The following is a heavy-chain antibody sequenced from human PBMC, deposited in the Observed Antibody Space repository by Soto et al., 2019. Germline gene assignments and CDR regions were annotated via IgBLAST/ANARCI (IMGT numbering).Heavy chain of an antibody. CDR3: AKGDLRGSSGWYLDGYFDY. Sequence: GGSLRLSCAASGFTFSSYAMSWVRQAPGKGLEWVSAISGSGGSTYYADSVKGRFTISRDNSKNTLYLQMNSLRAEDTAVYYCAKGDLRGSSGWYLDGYFDYWGQGTLVTVSS. D-gene: IGHD6-19*01. CDR1: GFTFSSYA. CDR2: ISGSGGST. J-gene: IGHJ4*02. V-gene: IGHV3-23*01.